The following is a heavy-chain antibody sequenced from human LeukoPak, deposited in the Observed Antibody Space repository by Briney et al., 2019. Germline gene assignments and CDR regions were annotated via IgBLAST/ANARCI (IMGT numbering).Heavy chain of an antibody. CDR2: ISGSGGST. D-gene: IGHD1-1*01. J-gene: IGHJ6*03. Sequence: GGSLRLSCVASGFTFSSYAMSWVRQAPGKGLEWVSAISGSGGSTYYADSVKGRFTISRDNSKNTLYLQMNSLRAEDTAVYYCAKWKTPHYYYYMDVWGKGTTVTVSS. CDR3: AKWKTPHYYYYMDV. V-gene: IGHV3-23*01. CDR1: GFTFSSYA.